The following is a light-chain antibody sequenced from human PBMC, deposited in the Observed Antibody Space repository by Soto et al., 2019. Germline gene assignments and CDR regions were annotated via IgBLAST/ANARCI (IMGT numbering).Light chain of an antibody. J-gene: IGKJ2*01. CDR2: GAS. V-gene: IGKV3-15*01. CDR3: QQYNNWPPYT. Sequence: EIVMTQSPGTLSVSPGERATLSCRASQSVSSNLAWYQQKPGQAPRLLIYGASTRATGIPARFSGSRSGTEFTLTISSLQSEDFAVYYCQQYNNWPPYTFGQGTKLEIK. CDR1: QSVSSN.